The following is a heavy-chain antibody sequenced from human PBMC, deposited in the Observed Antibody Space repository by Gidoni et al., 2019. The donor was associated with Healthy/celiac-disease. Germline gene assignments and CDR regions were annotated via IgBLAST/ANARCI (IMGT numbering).Heavy chain of an antibody. J-gene: IGHJ4*02. CDR3: AREGGYCSGGSCYTAYFDY. D-gene: IGHD2-15*01. V-gene: IGHV3-7*01. CDR1: GFTFSSYW. CDR2: IKQDGSEK. Sequence: EVQLVESGGGLVKPGGSLRLSCAASGFTFSSYWMSWVRQGPGKGLEWVANIKQDGSEKYYVDSVKGRFTIYRDNAKNSLYLQMNSLRAEDTAVYYCAREGGYCSGGSCYTAYFDYWGQGTLVTVSS.